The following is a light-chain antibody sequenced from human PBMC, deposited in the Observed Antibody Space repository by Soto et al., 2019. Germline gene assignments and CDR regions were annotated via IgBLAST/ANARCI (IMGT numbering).Light chain of an antibody. V-gene: IGLV2-8*01. CDR2: EVS. Sequence: QSALTQPPSASGSPGQSVTISCTGTSSDVGGYNYVSWYQQHPGKAPKFMIYEVSKRPSGVPDRFSGSKSGNPASLTVSGLQAEDEADYYCSSYVGSNIWVFGGGTKLTVL. CDR3: SSYVGSNIWV. J-gene: IGLJ3*02. CDR1: SSDVGGYNY.